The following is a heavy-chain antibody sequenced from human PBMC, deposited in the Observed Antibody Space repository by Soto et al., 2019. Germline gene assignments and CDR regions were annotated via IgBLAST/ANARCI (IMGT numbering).Heavy chain of an antibody. V-gene: IGHV3-11*01. CDR1: GFTFSDYS. CDR3: ARVANRWFDP. J-gene: IGHJ5*02. Sequence: QVQLVESGGGLVKPGGSLRLSCTPSGFTFSDYSMNWIRQAPGKGLEWVSYISSSGNTIYYADSVKGRFTVSRDNAKKSLYLQMNSLRAEDTAVYHCARVANRWFDPWGQGTLVTVSS. CDR2: ISSSGNTI.